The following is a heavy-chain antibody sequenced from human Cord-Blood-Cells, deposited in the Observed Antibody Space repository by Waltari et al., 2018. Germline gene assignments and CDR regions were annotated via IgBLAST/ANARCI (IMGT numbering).Heavy chain of an antibody. J-gene: IGHJ4*02. CDR1: GYSISSGYS. D-gene: IGHD1-26*01. CDR3: ARVGGSYYNGWDFDY. CDR2: IYHSGST. V-gene: IGHV4-38-2*01. Sequence: QVQLQESGPGLVKTSETLSLTCAVSGYSISSGYSWGWIRQPPGKGLEWIGSIYHSGSTYYNPSLKSRVTISVDTSKNQFSLKLSSVTAADTAVYYCARVGGSYYNGWDFDYWGQGTLVTVSS.